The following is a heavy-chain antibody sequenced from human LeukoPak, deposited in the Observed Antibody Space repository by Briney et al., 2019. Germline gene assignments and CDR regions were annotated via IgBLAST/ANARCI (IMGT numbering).Heavy chain of an antibody. V-gene: IGHV3-23*01. Sequence: GGSLRLSCAASGFTFSSYAMNWVRQAPGKGLEWVSAISGSGYYAYYADSVKGRFTISRDNSKNTLYLQMNSLRAEDTAVYSCAKTAVPCTRHADCWGQGTLVTVSS. CDR3: AKTAVPCTRHADC. CDR1: GFTFSSYA. D-gene: IGHD6-19*01. J-gene: IGHJ4*02. CDR2: ISGSGYYA.